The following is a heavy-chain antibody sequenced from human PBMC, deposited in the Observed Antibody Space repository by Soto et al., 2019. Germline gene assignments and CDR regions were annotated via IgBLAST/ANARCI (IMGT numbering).Heavy chain of an antibody. CDR2: IYYSGST. V-gene: IGHV4-39*01. J-gene: IGHJ5*02. CDR1: GGSISSSSYY. Sequence: SETLSLTCTVSGGSISSSSYYWGWIRQPPGKGLEWIGSIYYSGSTYYNPSLKSRVTISVDTSKNQFSLKLSSVTAADTAVYYCAPSSPTYYYDSSGPSGGWFDPWGQGTLVTVS. CDR3: APSSPTYYYDSSGPSGGWFDP. D-gene: IGHD3-22*01.